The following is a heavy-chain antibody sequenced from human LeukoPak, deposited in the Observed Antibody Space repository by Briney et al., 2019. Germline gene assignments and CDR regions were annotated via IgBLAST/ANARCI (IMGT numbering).Heavy chain of an antibody. CDR1: GLTFSTYW. CDR3: ARGGSWFAP. Sequence: PGGSLRLSCAASGLTFSTYWMNWVRQAPGEGLEWVANIKEDGSEKYYVDSVKGRFTISRDNAKNSLYLQMSSLRAEDTAVYYCARGGSWFAPWGQGTLVTVSS. CDR2: IKEDGSEK. V-gene: IGHV3-7*01. J-gene: IGHJ5*02. D-gene: IGHD3-10*01.